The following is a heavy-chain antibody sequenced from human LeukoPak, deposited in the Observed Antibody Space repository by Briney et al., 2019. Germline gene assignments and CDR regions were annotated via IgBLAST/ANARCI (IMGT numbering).Heavy chain of an antibody. D-gene: IGHD2-15*01. CDR1: GFTFSSYA. CDR2: ISGSGGST. J-gene: IGHJ4*02. CDR3: ARVVGGGSCAQCHFDY. Sequence: PGGSLRLSCAASGFTFSSYAMTWVRHTPGKGMEWVSGISGSGGSTYYADSVKGRFTISRDNAKNSLYLQMNSLRAEDTAVYYCARVVGGGSCAQCHFDYWGQGTLVTVSS. V-gene: IGHV3-23*01.